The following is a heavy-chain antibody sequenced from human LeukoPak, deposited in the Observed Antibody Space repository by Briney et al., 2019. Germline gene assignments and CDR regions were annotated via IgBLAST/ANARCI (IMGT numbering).Heavy chain of an antibody. CDR2: IWYDESNK. J-gene: IGHJ4*02. CDR1: GFSFSIYG. CDR3: ATRYSGSDYPGWPFDY. V-gene: IGHV3-33*03. Sequence: GGSLRLSCAASGFSFSIYGMHWVRQAPGKGLERVALIWYDESNKYYAESVKGRFTISRDNAKNTLYLQMNGLRAEDTAVYYCATRYSGSDYPGWPFDYWGQGTLVTVSS. D-gene: IGHD1-26*01.